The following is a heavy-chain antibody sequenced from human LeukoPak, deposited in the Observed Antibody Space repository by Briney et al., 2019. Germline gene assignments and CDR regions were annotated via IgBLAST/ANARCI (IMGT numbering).Heavy chain of an antibody. J-gene: IGHJ4*02. CDR1: GGSISSGGYY. CDR3: ARGPLYDFWSGYSIFFDY. V-gene: IGHV4-31*03. CDR2: IYYSGST. Sequence: KPSQTLSLTCTVSGGSISSGGYYWSWIRQHPGKGLEWIGYIYYSGSTYYNPSLKSRVTISVDTSKNQFSLKLSSVTAADTAVYYCARGPLYDFWSGYSIFFDYWGQGTLVTVSS. D-gene: IGHD3-3*01.